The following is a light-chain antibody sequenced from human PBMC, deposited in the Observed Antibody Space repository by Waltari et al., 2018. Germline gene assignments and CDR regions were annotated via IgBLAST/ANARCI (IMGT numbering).Light chain of an antibody. CDR1: NIERNG. CDR2: YDS. V-gene: IGLV3-21*01. CDR3: QVWDANTDPGV. J-gene: IGLJ1*01. Sequence: SYVLTQPPSVAVAPGETARVTCGGNNIERNGVHWYQQKPGQAPVLVSSYDSDRPSGIPERFSGSNSGDTATLTISRVEAGDEADYYCQVWDANTDPGVFGTGTEVTVL.